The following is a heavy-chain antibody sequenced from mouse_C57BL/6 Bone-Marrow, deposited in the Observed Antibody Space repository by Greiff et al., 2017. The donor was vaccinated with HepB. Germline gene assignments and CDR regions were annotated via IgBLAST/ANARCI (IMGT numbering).Heavy chain of an antibody. CDR3: ARYDGFHYAMDY. D-gene: IGHD2-3*01. Sequence: EVHLVESGGGLVKPGGSLKLSCAASGFTFSDYGMHWVRQAPEKGLEWVAYISSGSSTIYYADTVKGRFTISRDNAKNTLFLQMTSLRSEDTAMYYCARYDGFHYAMDYWGQGTSVTVSS. CDR1: GFTFSDYG. CDR2: ISSGSSTI. V-gene: IGHV5-17*01. J-gene: IGHJ4*01.